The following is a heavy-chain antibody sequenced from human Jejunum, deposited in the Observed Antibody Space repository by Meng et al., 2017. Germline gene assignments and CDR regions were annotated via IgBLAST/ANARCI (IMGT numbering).Heavy chain of an antibody. V-gene: IGHV3-21*01. CDR1: GFTFSSYN. CDR2: ISSSSVYI. D-gene: IGHD3-10*01. J-gene: IGHJ4*02. Sequence: GGSLRLSCAASGFTFSSYNMNWVRQAPGKRLEWVSSISSSSVYIYYAESVKGRFTVSRDNARSSLYLQMNSLRAEDTAVYYCARLHYYGSGSPETDYWGQGTLVTGYS. CDR3: ARLHYYGSGSPETDY.